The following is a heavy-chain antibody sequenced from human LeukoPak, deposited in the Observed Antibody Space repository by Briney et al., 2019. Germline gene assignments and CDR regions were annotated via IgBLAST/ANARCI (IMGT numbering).Heavy chain of an antibody. CDR2: IYTSGST. CDR1: GGSISSYY. D-gene: IGHD2-15*01. J-gene: IGHJ4*02. CDR3: ARGDKPGQGFDY. Sequence: SETLSLTCTVSGGSISSYYWSWIRQPAGKGLEWIGRIYTSGSTNYNPSLESRLTMSVDTSKNQFSLNLTSVTAADTAVYYCARGDKPGQGFDYWGQGTLVTVSS. V-gene: IGHV4-4*07.